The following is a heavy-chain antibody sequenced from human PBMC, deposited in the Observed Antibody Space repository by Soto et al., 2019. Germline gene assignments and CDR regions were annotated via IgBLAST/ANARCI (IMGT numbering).Heavy chain of an antibody. CDR2: ISYDGSNK. D-gene: IGHD1-7*01. CDR1: GFTFSSYG. CDR3: ALEGNWNYNNHFDY. J-gene: IGHJ4*02. V-gene: IGHV3-30*03. Sequence: PGGSLRLSCAASGFTFSSYGMHWVRQAPGKGLEWVAVISYDGSNKYYADSVKGRFTISRDNSKNTLYLQMNSLRAEDTAVYYCALEGNWNYNNHFDYWGQGTLVTVYS.